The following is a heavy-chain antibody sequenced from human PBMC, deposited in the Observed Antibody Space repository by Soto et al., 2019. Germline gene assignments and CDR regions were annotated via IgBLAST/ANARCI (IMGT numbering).Heavy chain of an antibody. CDR3: ARETGENWTYEAH. D-gene: IGHD1-7*01. Sequence: QVQQQESGPGLAKPSDTLSLICSVSGTYISEFSWSWIRQPAGKGLEWIGRLHINGVTQYNPSFKTRVTMSIDTSRNHFSLNLQSATAADTAVYYCARETGENWTYEAHWGQGTLVTVSS. CDR1: GTYISEFS. CDR2: LHINGVT. V-gene: IGHV4-4*07. J-gene: IGHJ1*01.